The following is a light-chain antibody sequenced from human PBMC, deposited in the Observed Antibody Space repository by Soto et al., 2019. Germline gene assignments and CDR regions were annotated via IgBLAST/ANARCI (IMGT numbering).Light chain of an antibody. CDR1: QSISIH. J-gene: IGKJ1*01. CDR3: QQYNNWPSWT. Sequence: EIVMTQSPATLSVSPGERATLYCRASQSISIHLAWYQQKPGQAPRLLIYGASTRDTGTPARFSGSGSGTEFTLTISSLQSEDFAVYYCQQYNNWPSWTFGQGTKVEIK. CDR2: GAS. V-gene: IGKV3-15*01.